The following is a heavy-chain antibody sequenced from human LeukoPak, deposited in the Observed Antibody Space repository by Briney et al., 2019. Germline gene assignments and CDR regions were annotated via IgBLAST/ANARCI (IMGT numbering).Heavy chain of an antibody. CDR3: ARDLGARFES. V-gene: IGHV4-39*07. Sequence: SETLSLTCTVSSGSISTSNYYWGWVRQPPGKALEWIGNIFYSGSTYYSPSLKSRVTISLDTSKNQFSLKLSSVTTSDTALYYCARDLGARFESWGQGILVTVSS. D-gene: IGHD3-16*01. CDR1: SGSISTSNYY. CDR2: IFYSGST. J-gene: IGHJ4*02.